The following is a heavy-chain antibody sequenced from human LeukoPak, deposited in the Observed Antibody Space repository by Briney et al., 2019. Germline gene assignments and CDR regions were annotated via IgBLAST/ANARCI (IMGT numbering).Heavy chain of an antibody. CDR1: GYNFTNYG. CDR3: ARNARYFEESRLPYYFDS. D-gene: IGHD3-9*01. Sequence: GASVKVSCKASGYNFTNYGISWVRQAPGQGPEWMGWINTYNGNTNSAHNLQGRGIMTTDTSTSTVYMELTSLRSDDTAVYHCARNARYFEESRLPYYFDSWGQGTLVTVSS. V-gene: IGHV1-18*01. J-gene: IGHJ4*02. CDR2: INTYNGNT.